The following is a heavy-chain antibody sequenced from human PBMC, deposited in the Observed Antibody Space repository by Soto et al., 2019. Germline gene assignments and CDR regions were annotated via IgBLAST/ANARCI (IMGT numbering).Heavy chain of an antibody. Sequence: TLSLTCAISGDSVSSNSAAWNWIRQSPSRGLEWLGRTYYRSKWYNDYAVSVKSRITINPDTSKNQFSLQLNSVTPEDTAVYYCARGYGSGSTPYYYYYYYMDVWGKGTTVTVSS. CDR1: GDSVSSNSAA. CDR2: TYYRSKWYN. J-gene: IGHJ6*03. D-gene: IGHD3-10*01. V-gene: IGHV6-1*01. CDR3: ARGYGSGSTPYYYYYYYMDV.